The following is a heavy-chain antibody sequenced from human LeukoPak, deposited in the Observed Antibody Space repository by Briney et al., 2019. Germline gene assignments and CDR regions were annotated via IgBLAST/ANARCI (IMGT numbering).Heavy chain of an antibody. CDR2: IYNVGNT. CDR3: ARSSRYYYDSSGYYPGPPDH. V-gene: IGHV3-53*01. CDR1: GFTVSSNY. D-gene: IGHD3-22*01. Sequence: GGSLRLSCAASGFTVSSNYMSWVRQAPGKGLEWVSVIYNVGNTHYADSVKGRFTISRDISKNTVYLQMNSLRAEDTAMYFCARSSRYYYDSSGYYPGPPDHWGQGTLVTVSS. J-gene: IGHJ5*02.